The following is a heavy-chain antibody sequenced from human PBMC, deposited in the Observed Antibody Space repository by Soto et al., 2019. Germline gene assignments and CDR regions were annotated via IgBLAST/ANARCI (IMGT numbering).Heavy chain of an antibody. CDR3: AKDLIIMIVVARGAFDI. Sequence: PGGSLRLSCAAPGFTFSSYAMSWVRQVPGKGLEWVSAISGSGDRTYYADSVKGRFTISRDNSKNTLYLQMNSLRAEDTAVYYCAKDLIIMIVVARGAFDIWGQGTMVTVSS. CDR1: GFTFSSYA. CDR2: ISGSGDRT. J-gene: IGHJ3*02. V-gene: IGHV3-23*01. D-gene: IGHD3-22*01.